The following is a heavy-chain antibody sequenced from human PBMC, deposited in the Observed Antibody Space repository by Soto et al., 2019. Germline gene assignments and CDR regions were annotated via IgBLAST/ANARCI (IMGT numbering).Heavy chain of an antibody. CDR2: INAGNGNT. J-gene: IGHJ4*02. V-gene: IGHV1-3*01. CDR1: GYTFTSYA. D-gene: IGHD3-10*01. Sequence: QVQLVQSGAEVKKPGASVKVSCKASGYTFTSYAMHWVRQAPGQRLEWMGWINAGNGNTKYSQKFQGRVTITKDTSASTAYMELSSLRSEDTAVYYCARDLGWFGEYCFFYWGQGTLVTVSS. CDR3: ARDLGWFGEYCFFY.